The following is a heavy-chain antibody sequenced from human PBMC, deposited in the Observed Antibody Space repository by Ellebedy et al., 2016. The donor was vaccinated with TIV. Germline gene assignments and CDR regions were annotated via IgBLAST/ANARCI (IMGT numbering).Heavy chain of an antibody. J-gene: IGHJ4*02. CDR2: IRSQAYGGTT. V-gene: IGHV3-49*02. CDR1: GFTFASYP. Sequence: GGSLRLSXTGSGFTFASYPTSWFRQAPGKGLEWVGFIRSQAYGGTTEDAASLRGRVTISRDDSRNVAYLHLDSLNTEDTAFYFCATSIDSPGYFPDFFGYWGQGILVTVSS. D-gene: IGHD3-9*01. CDR3: ATSIDSPGYFPDFFGY.